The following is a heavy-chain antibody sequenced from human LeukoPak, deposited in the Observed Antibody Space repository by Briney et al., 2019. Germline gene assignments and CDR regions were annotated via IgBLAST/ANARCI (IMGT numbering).Heavy chain of an antibody. V-gene: IGHV1-2*02. CDR1: GYTFTGYY. CDR3: ARKRAASWFGGHTGIGY. Sequence: GASVKVSCKASGYTFTGYYMHWVRQAPGQGLEWMGWINPNSGGTNYAQKFQGRVTMTRNTSISTAYMELSSLRSEDTAVYYCARKRAASWFGGHTGIGYWGQGTLVTVSS. J-gene: IGHJ4*02. CDR2: INPNSGGT. D-gene: IGHD3-10*01.